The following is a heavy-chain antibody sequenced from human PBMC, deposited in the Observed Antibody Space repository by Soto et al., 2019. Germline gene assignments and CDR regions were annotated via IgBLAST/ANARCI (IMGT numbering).Heavy chain of an antibody. Sequence: GGSLRLSCAASGFTFSSYSMNWVRQAPGKGLEWVSSISSSSSYIYYADSVKGRFTISRDNAKNSLYLQMNSLRAEDTAVYYCARDPVVYDILTGAFDYWGQGTLVTVSS. CDR3: ARDPVVYDILTGAFDY. J-gene: IGHJ4*02. CDR1: GFTFSSYS. CDR2: ISSSSSYI. D-gene: IGHD3-9*01. V-gene: IGHV3-21*01.